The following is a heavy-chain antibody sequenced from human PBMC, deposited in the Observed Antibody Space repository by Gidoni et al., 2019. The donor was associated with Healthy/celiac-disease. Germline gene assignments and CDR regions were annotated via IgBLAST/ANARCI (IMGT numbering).Heavy chain of an antibody. Sequence: WVRQAPGQGLEWMGWINPNSGGTNYAQKFQGWVTMTRDTSISTAYMELSRLRSDDTAVYYCARDRRVVVPAAMGIPRRRGPLPYGMDVWGQGTTVTVSS. CDR3: ARDRRVVVPAAMGIPRRRGPLPYGMDV. J-gene: IGHJ6*02. D-gene: IGHD2-2*01. CDR2: INPNSGGT. V-gene: IGHV1-2*04.